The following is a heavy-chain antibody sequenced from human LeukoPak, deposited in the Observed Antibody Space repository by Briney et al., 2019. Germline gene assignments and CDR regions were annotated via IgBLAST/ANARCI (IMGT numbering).Heavy chain of an antibody. CDR3: ARDGVGATKRGAFDY. Sequence: SVKVSCKASGGTFSSYAISWVRQAPGQGLEWMGEITPIFDTPNYAQRFQGRVTITADESTSTAYMELSSLKSEDTAVYYCARDGVGATKRGAFDYWGQGTLVTASS. CDR1: GGTFSSYA. CDR2: ITPIFDTP. V-gene: IGHV1-69*13. D-gene: IGHD1-26*01. J-gene: IGHJ4*02.